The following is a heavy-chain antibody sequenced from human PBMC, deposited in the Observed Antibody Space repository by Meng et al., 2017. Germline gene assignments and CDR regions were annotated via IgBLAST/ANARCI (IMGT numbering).Heavy chain of an antibody. J-gene: IGHJ4*02. Sequence: GESLKISCAASGFIVSSNYMTWVRQAPGKGLEWVSVIYSADSTYYADSVKGRFTISSDNSKNTLYLQMNSLRAEDTAAYYCARFMTSVNVLDYWGQGTLVTVSS. CDR1: GFIVSSNY. D-gene: IGHD4-17*01. CDR3: ARFMTSVNVLDY. CDR2: IYSADST. V-gene: IGHV3-53*01.